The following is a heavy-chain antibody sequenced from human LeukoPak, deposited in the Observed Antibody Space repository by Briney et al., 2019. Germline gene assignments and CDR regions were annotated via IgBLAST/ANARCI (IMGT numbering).Heavy chain of an antibody. Sequence: PGGSLRLSCEGSGFTFSDHHMDWVRQAPGMGLEWVGRGPARNEPNSCSTQYATSVRGRFTISRDDSKNSLYLQISSLTTEDTAMYYCTRVLTTDRGWYTFEFWGQGVLVTVSS. D-gene: IGHD6-19*01. CDR3: TRVLTTDRGWYTFEF. CDR2: ARNEPNSCST. J-gene: IGHJ4*02. V-gene: IGHV3-72*01. CDR1: GFTFSDHH.